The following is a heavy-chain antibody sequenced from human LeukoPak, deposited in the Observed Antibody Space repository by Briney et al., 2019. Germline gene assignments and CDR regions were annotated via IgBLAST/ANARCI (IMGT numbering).Heavy chain of an antibody. CDR1: GYTFTSNY. Sequence: ASVKVSCKASGYTFTSNYIHWVRQAPGQGLEWMGMIYPRDGSTSYAQKFQGRDTVTRDTSTSTVHMELSGLRSEDTAVYYCARDQEGFDYWGQGTLVTVSS. CDR3: ARDQEGFDY. CDR2: IYPRDGST. V-gene: IGHV1-46*01. J-gene: IGHJ4*02.